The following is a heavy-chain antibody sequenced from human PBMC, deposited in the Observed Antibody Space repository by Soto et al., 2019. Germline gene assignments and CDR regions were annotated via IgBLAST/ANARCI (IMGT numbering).Heavy chain of an antibody. V-gene: IGHV1-8*01. D-gene: IGHD3-16*01. CDR2: MSPITGNT. Sequence: ASVKVSCKASGYTFSSYDINWVRRATGQGLEWMGWMSPITGNTGYAQNFQGRVTMTSNTPTSTAYMELSSLISEDTAVYYCARGPPSWGFDYWGHGTLVTVSS. CDR3: ARGPPSWGFDY. CDR1: GYTFSSYD. J-gene: IGHJ4*01.